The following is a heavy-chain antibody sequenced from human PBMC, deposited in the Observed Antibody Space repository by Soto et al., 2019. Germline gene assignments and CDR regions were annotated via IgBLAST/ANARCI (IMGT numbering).Heavy chain of an antibody. Sequence: NPSETLSLTCTVSGGSISSYYWSWIRQPPGKGLEWIGYIYYSGSTNYNPSLKSRVTISVDTSKNQFSLKLSSVTAADTAVYYCARSGLRDMSLFFDDWGQGTLVTVSS. CDR2: IYYSGST. CDR1: GGSISSYY. D-gene: IGHD3-16*01. J-gene: IGHJ4*02. CDR3: ARSGLRDMSLFFDD. V-gene: IGHV4-59*01.